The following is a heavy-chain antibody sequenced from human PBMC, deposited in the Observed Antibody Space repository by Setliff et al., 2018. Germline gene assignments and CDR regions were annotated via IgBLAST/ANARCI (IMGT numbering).Heavy chain of an antibody. CDR3: ARQSHYYDSSGLDY. CDR1: GYSISSGYY. V-gene: IGHV4-38-2*01. Sequence: NPSETLSLTCAVSGYSISSGYYWGWIRQPPGKGLEWIGSIYHSGSTYYNPSLKSRVTISVDTSKNQFSLKLSSVTAADTAVYYCARQSHYYDSSGLDYWGQGTLVTVSS. CDR2: IYHSGST. J-gene: IGHJ4*02. D-gene: IGHD3-22*01.